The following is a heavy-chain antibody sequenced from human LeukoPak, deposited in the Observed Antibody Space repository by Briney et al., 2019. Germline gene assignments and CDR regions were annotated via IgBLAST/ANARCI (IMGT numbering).Heavy chain of an antibody. CDR3: ARVEVDTAMEAYYYFDY. Sequence: GGSLRLSCAASGFTFSSYSMNWVRQAPGKGLEWVAVIWYDGSNKYYADSVKGRFTISRDNSKNTLYLQMNSLRAEDTAVYYCARVEVDTAMEAYYYFDYWGQGTLVTVS. D-gene: IGHD5-18*01. J-gene: IGHJ4*02. CDR2: IWYDGSNK. V-gene: IGHV3-33*08. CDR1: GFTFSSYS.